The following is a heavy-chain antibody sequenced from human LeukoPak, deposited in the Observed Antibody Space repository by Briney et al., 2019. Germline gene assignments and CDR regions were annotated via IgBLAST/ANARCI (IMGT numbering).Heavy chain of an antibody. J-gene: IGHJ5*02. Sequence: SETLSLTCAVSGGYISSSNWWSWVRQPPGKGLEWIGEIYHSGSTNYNPSLKSRVTISVDKSKNQFSLKLSSVTAADTAVYYCAREKGIAAAGRGSPFWFDPWGQGTLVTVSS. CDR3: AREKGIAAAGRGSPFWFDP. D-gene: IGHD6-13*01. CDR2: IYHSGST. CDR1: GGYISSSNW. V-gene: IGHV4-4*02.